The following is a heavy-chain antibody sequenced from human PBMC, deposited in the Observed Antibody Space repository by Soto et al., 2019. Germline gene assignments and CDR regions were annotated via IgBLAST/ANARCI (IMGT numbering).Heavy chain of an antibody. D-gene: IGHD3-3*01. Sequence: PGGSLRLSCAASGFTFSSYGMHWVRQAPGKGQEWVAVIWYDGSNKYYADSVKGRFTISRDNSKNTLYLQMNSLRAEDTAVYYCARDHRGTIFGVVPRHNWFDPWGQGTLVTVSS. CDR1: GFTFSSYG. V-gene: IGHV3-33*01. CDR2: IWYDGSNK. J-gene: IGHJ5*02. CDR3: ARDHRGTIFGVVPRHNWFDP.